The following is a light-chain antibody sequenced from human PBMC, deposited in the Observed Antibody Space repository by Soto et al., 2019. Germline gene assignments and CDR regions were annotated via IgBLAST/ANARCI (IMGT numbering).Light chain of an antibody. CDR1: SSDVGGYNY. Sequence: QSALTQPASVSGSPGQSITISCTGTSSDVGGYNYVSWCQQHPGKAPKLMIYDVSNRPSGVSNRFSGSTSGNTASLTISGLQAEDEADYYRSSYSGSSTPVFGGGTKPTVL. CDR2: DVS. V-gene: IGLV2-14*03. J-gene: IGLJ2*01. CDR3: SSYSGSSTPV.